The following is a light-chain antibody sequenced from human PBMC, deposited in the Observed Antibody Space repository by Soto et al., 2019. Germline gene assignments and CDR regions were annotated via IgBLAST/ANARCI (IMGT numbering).Light chain of an antibody. J-gene: IGLJ3*02. V-gene: IGLV2-14*01. Sequence: QSALTQPASVSGSPGQSITISCTGTSSDVGAYNYVSWYQQHPGKAPKLMIYEVSNRPSGVSNRFSGSKSGNTASLTISGLQAEDEADYYCSSYTSSNTFWVFGGGTKLTV. CDR2: EVS. CDR3: SSYTSSNTFWV. CDR1: SSDVGAYNY.